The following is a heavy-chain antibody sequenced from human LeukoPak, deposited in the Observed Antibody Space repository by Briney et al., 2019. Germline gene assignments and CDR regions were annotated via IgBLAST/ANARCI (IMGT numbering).Heavy chain of an antibody. J-gene: IGHJ5*02. D-gene: IGHD3-22*01. CDR3: AKVESLPFRYDSSGGDWFDP. V-gene: IGHV3-23*01. Sequence: GGSLRLSCAASGFTFSSYAMSWVRQAPGKGLEWVSAISGSGGSTYYADSVKGRFTISRDNSKNTLYLQMNSLRAEDTAVYYCAKVESLPFRYDSSGGDWFDPWGQGTLVTVSS. CDR2: ISGSGGST. CDR1: GFTFSSYA.